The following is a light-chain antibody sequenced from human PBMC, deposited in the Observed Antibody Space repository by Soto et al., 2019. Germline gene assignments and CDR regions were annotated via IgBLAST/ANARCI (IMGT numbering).Light chain of an antibody. CDR3: QSYDSRVSGSV. J-gene: IGLJ2*01. CDR1: GSNIGAGYD. Sequence: QPVLTQPPSVSGAPGQRVTISCTGSGSNIGAGYDVHWYQQLPGTAPKLIIYTNINRPSGVPGRFSASKSGASASLAITGLQAEDEADYYCQSYDSRVSGSVFGGGTQLTVL. CDR2: TNI. V-gene: IGLV1-40*01.